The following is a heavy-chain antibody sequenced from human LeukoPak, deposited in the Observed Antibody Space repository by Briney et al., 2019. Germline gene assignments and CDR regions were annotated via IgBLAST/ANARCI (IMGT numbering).Heavy chain of an antibody. J-gene: IGHJ6*03. Sequence: GGSLRLSCAASGFTLSSYWMHWVRQAPGTGPVWVSYIDNDGTHTAYADSVRGRSTVSRDNAKNMLFLQMNGLRAEDTAIYYCTRGGFDHNMDVWGKGTMVTVSS. CDR3: TRGGFDHNMDV. V-gene: IGHV3-74*01. CDR1: GFTLSSYW. D-gene: IGHD3-9*01. CDR2: IDNDGTHT.